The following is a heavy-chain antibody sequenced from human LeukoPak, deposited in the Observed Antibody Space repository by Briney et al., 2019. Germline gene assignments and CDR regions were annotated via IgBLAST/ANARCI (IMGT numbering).Heavy chain of an antibody. CDR1: GFTFSSYW. CDR2: INSDGSST. Sequence: GGSLRLSCAASGFTFSSYWMHWVRQAPGKGLVWVSRINSDGSSTSYAGSVKGRFTISRDNAKNTLYLQMNSLRAEDTAVYHCARGGVYSSSSFDYWGQGTLVTVSS. J-gene: IGHJ4*02. D-gene: IGHD6-6*01. V-gene: IGHV3-74*01. CDR3: ARGGVYSSSSFDY.